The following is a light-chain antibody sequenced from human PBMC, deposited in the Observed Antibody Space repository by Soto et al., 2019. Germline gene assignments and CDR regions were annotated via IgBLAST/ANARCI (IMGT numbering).Light chain of an antibody. CDR3: CSYAGSSYV. J-gene: IGLJ1*01. CDR1: SSDVGSYNL. V-gene: IGLV2-23*02. Sequence: QSALTQPASVSGSPGQSITISCTGTSSDVGSYNLVSWYQQHPGKAPKLMIYEVSKRPSGVSNRFSGSKSGKTASLTISGLQAEDEADYYCCSYAGSSYVFGTGTKVTVL. CDR2: EVS.